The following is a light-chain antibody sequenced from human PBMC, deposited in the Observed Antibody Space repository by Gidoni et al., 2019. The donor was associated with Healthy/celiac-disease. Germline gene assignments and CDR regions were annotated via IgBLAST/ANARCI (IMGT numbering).Light chain of an antibody. J-gene: IGKJ3*01. CDR3: QQYDNLPLT. CDR2: DAS. V-gene: IGKV1-33*01. CDR1: QDISNY. Sequence: DIQMTQSPSSLSASVGDRVTITCQASQDISNYLNWYQQKPGKAPKLLIYDASNLETGVPSRFSGSGSGTDFTFTISSLQPEDIATYYCQQYDNLPLTFGPXTKVDI.